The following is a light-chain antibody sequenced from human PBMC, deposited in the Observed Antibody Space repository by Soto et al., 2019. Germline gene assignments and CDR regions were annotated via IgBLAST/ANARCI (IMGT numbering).Light chain of an antibody. CDR2: GAS. J-gene: IGKJ5*01. Sequence: EIVLTQSPGILSLSPGERATLSCRASQSVSNDFLAWYQQKPGQAPRLLIYGASTRATDVPDRFSGSGSGADFTLTISRLEPEDFAVYYCQQYGSSPLTFGQGTRLEI. CDR1: QSVSNDF. V-gene: IGKV3-20*01. CDR3: QQYGSSPLT.